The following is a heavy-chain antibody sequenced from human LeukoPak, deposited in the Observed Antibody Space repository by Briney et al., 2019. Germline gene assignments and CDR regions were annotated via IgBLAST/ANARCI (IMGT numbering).Heavy chain of an antibody. J-gene: IGHJ4*02. D-gene: IGHD3-22*01. CDR3: AREGPYYYDSSGYYALH. V-gene: IGHV4-4*07. CDR2: IYTSGST. Sequence: SETLSLTCTVSGGSISSYYWSWIRQPAGKGLEWIGRIYTSGSTNYNPSLKSRVTMSVDTSKNQFSLKLSSVTAADTAVYYCAREGPYYYDSSGYYALHWGQGTPVTVSS. CDR1: GGSISSYY.